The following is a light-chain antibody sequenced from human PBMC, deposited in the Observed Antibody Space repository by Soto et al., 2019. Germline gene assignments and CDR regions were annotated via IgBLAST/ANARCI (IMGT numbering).Light chain of an antibody. Sequence: EIVLTQSPGTLSLSPGERATLSCRASQSVSNNYLAWYQQKPGQAPRLLIYGASNRATGIPDRFSGSGSGTDFTLTISRLEPEDFTVYYCQQYGISPFTFGPGTKVDI. V-gene: IGKV3-20*01. J-gene: IGKJ3*01. CDR3: QQYGISPFT. CDR1: QSVSNNY. CDR2: GAS.